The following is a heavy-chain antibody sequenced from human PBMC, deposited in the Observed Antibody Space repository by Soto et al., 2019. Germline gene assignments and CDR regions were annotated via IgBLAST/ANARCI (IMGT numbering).Heavy chain of an antibody. CDR3: AGGGVRGVITRTRDYYGMDV. CDR1: GYSFTSYC. Sequence: ESLNISCKGSGYSFTSYCIGWVRQMPGKGLEWMGIIYPGDSDTRYSPSFQGQVTISADKSISTAYLQWSSLKASDTAMYYCAGGGVRGVITRTRDYYGMDVWGQGTTVTVSS. V-gene: IGHV5-51*01. J-gene: IGHJ6*02. CDR2: IYPGDSDT. D-gene: IGHD3-10*01.